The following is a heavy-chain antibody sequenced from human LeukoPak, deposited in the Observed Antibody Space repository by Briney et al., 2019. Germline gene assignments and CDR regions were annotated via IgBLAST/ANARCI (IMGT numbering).Heavy chain of an antibody. D-gene: IGHD2/OR15-2a*01. CDR3: LRGYFYFDY. V-gene: IGHV4-39*01. J-gene: IGHJ4*02. Sequence: PSETLSLTCTVSGGSISSSSYYWGWIRQPPGKGLEWIGSIYYSGSTYYNPSLKSRVTISVDTSKNQFSLKLSSVTAADTAVYCCLRGYFYFDYWGQGTLVTVSS. CDR1: GGSISSSSYY. CDR2: IYYSGST.